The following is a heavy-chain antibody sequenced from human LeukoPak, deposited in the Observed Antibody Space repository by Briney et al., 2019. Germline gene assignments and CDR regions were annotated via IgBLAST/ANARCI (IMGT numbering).Heavy chain of an antibody. Sequence: GGSLRLSGAASGFSFNSDWMDWVRQAPGKGLEWVANINQDGSEKNFVDSVKGRFSISRDNAENSLYLQMNSLRAEDTAVYYCARRGSYSIHDCWGQGTLVTVSS. CDR3: ARRGSYSIHDC. V-gene: IGHV3-7*03. J-gene: IGHJ4*02. D-gene: IGHD2-15*01. CDR1: GFSFNSDW. CDR2: INQDGSEK.